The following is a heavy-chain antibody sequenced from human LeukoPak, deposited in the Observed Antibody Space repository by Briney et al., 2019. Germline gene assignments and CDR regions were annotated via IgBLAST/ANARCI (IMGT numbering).Heavy chain of an antibody. CDR3: ASHNNSWSYYFDC. D-gene: IGHD2/OR15-2a*01. Sequence: SETLSLTCTVSGGSISSSRYYWGWIRQPPGKGLEWIGSIHYGGSTYYNPPLKSRVTISVATSKNQFSLKLSSVTAADTALYYCASHNNSWSYYFDCWGQGTLVTVSS. CDR1: GGSISSSRYY. J-gene: IGHJ4*02. V-gene: IGHV4-39*01. CDR2: IHYGGST.